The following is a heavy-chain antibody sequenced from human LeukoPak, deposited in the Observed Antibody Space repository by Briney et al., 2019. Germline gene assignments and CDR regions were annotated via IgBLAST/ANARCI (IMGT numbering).Heavy chain of an antibody. CDR3: ARDLRGITGTTYYYYYYMDV. J-gene: IGHJ6*03. Sequence: PGGSLRLSCAASGLTFSDYYMSWIRQAPGKGLEWVSYISSSGSTIYYADSVKGRFTISRDNAKNSLYLQMNSLRAEDTAVYYCARDLRGITGTTYYYYYYMDVWGKGTTVTVSS. V-gene: IGHV3-11*04. D-gene: IGHD1-7*01. CDR2: ISSSGSTI. CDR1: GLTFSDYY.